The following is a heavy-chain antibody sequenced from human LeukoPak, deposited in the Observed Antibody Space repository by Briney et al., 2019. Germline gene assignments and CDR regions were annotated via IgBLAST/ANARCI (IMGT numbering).Heavy chain of an antibody. J-gene: IGHJ4*02. CDR3: ARHKRDGLWFGELLYPYYFDY. CDR2: IYPGDSDT. V-gene: IGHV5-51*01. Sequence: GESLKISCKGSGYSFTSYWIGWVRQMPGKGVGGVGIIYPGDSDTRYSPSFQGQVTISADESISTAYLQWSNLKASDTAMYYCARHKRDGLWFGELLYPYYFDYWGQGTLVTVSS. CDR1: GYSFTSYW. D-gene: IGHD3-10*01.